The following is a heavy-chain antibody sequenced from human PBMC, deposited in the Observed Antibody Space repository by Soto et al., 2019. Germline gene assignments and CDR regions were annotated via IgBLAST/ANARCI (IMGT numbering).Heavy chain of an antibody. CDR3: AKVGGTTSSNWCDP. J-gene: IGHJ5*02. CDR1: GGPFSSYH. CDR2: IIPILGRA. D-gene: IGHD2-2*01. Sequence: QVQLVQSGAEVKKPGSSVKLSCKASGGPFSSYHISWVRQAPGQGLEWVGRIIPILGRANNAQHFQGRVTITADTSTNTPYMELSSLTSDDTAVYYCAKVGGTTSSNWCDPWGHGTLVTVSS. V-gene: IGHV1-69*02.